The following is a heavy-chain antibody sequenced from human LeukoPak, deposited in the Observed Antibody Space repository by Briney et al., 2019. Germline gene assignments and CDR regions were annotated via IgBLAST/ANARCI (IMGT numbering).Heavy chain of an antibody. CDR3: AKDALPTTVTTYFDY. J-gene: IGHJ4*02. CDR2: ISGSGGST. D-gene: IGHD4-17*01. V-gene: IGHV3-23*01. CDR1: GFTFSSYA. Sequence: PGGSLRLSCAASGFTFSSYAMSWVRQAPGKGLEWVSAISGSGGSTYYADSVKGRFTISRDNSKNTLYLQMNSLRAEDTAVYCCAKDALPTTVTTYFDYWGQGTLVTVSS.